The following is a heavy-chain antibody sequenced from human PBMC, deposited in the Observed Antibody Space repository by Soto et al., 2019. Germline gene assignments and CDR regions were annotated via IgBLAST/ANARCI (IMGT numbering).Heavy chain of an antibody. J-gene: IGHJ4*02. CDR2: IWYDGSNK. V-gene: IGHV3-33*01. Sequence: GGSLRLSCAASGFTFSSYGMHWVRQAPGKGLEWVAVIWYDGSNKYYADSVKGRFTISRDNSKNTLYLQMNSLRAEDTAVYYCARGRIEYSSSSGFDYWGQGTLVTVSS. CDR3: ARGRIEYSSSSGFDY. D-gene: IGHD6-6*01. CDR1: GFTFSSYG.